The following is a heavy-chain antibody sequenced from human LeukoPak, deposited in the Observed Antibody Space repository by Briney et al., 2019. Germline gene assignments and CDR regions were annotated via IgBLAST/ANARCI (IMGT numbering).Heavy chain of an antibody. CDR2: VSDSGST. D-gene: IGHD3-9*01. CDR3: ASFYKRLGYDAFDI. J-gene: IGHJ3*02. Sequence: QPSETLSLTCGVYGASLSGYHWSWIRQPPGKGLEWIGEVSDSGSTNYNPSLKRRVTISVDTSKNQFSLKLSSVTAADTAVYYCASFYKRLGYDAFDIWGQGTMVTVSS. V-gene: IGHV4-34*01. CDR1: GASLSGYH.